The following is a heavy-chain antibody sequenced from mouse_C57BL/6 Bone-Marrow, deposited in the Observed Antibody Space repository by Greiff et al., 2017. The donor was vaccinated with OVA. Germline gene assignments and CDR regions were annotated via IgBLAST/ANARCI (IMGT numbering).Heavy chain of an antibody. CDR3: ARDRGGYRLRYAMDY. V-gene: IGHV5-4*01. CDR1: GFTFSSYA. D-gene: IGHD2-12*01. Sequence: DVMLVESGGGLVKPGGSLKLSCAASGFTFSSYAMSWVRQTPEKRLEWVATISDGGSYTYYPDNVKGRFTISRDNAKNNRYLQMSHLKSEDTAMYYCARDRGGYRLRYAMDYWGQGTSVTVSS. J-gene: IGHJ4*01. CDR2: ISDGGSYT.